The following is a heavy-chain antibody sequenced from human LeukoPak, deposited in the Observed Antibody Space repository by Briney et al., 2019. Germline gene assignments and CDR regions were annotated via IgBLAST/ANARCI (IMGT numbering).Heavy chain of an antibody. J-gene: IGHJ4*02. V-gene: IGHV3-53*05. CDR3: AKELEWELLNGPEY. CDR2: IYGGGNT. D-gene: IGHD1-26*01. CDR1: GLTVSSNY. Sequence: GGSLRLSCAASGLTVSSNYMSWVRQAPGKGLEWVSVIYGGGNTYYADSVKGRFTISRDNSKNTLYLQMNSLRAEDTAVYYCAKELEWELLNGPEYWGQGTLVTVSS.